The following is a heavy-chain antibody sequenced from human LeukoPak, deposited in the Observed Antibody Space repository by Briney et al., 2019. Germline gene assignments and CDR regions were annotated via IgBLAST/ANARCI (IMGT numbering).Heavy chain of an antibody. CDR2: ISGYNGDT. J-gene: IGHJ4*02. Sequence: ASVKVSCKASGYTFNSYGISWVRQAPGQGLEWMGWISGYNGDTDYAQKLQGRVTMTTDTSTSTAYMELRSLRSDDTAVYYCARVLQSYGDYVRYYFDYWGQGTLVTVSS. V-gene: IGHV1-18*01. CDR1: GYTFNSYG. CDR3: ARVLQSYGDYVRYYFDY. D-gene: IGHD4-17*01.